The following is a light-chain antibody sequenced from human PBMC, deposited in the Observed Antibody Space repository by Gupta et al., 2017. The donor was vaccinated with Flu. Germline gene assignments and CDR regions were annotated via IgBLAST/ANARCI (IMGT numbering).Light chain of an antibody. J-gene: IGKJ1*01. CDR1: QSISSW. CDR2: KAS. Sequence: DIQMTQSPSTLSASVGDTVTITCRASQSISSWLAWYQQKPGKAPKLLISKASTLESGVPSRFSGSGSGTEFTLTISSLQPDDSATYYCQKYDSDSFTFGQGTKVDIK. V-gene: IGKV1-5*03. CDR3: QKYDSDSFT.